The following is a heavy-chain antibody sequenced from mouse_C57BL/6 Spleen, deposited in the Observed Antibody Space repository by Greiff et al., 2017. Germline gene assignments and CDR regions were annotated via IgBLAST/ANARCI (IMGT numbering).Heavy chain of an antibody. Sequence: VKLMESGPELVKPGASVKISCKASGYAFSSSWMNWVKQRPGKGLEWIGRIYPGDGDTNYNGKFKGKATLTADKSSSTAYMQLSSLTSEDSAVYFCARWALDGAFAYWGQGTLVTVSA. CDR1: GYAFSSSW. CDR3: ARWALDGAFAY. V-gene: IGHV1-82*01. J-gene: IGHJ3*01. D-gene: IGHD1-1*02. CDR2: IYPGDGDT.